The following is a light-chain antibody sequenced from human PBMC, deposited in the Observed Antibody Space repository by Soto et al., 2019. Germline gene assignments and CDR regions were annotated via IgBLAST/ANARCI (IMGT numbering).Light chain of an antibody. CDR1: QSVDVW. CDR3: QHYSASSPWT. Sequence: DIQMTQSPSTLSASVGDRVTITCRASQSVDVWLAWFQQKPGKAPKVLIHKAYSLDSGVPSRFSGSGSGTEFTLTITSLQPDDFATYYCQHYSASSPWTFGQWTKVEIK. J-gene: IGKJ1*01. V-gene: IGKV1-5*03. CDR2: KAY.